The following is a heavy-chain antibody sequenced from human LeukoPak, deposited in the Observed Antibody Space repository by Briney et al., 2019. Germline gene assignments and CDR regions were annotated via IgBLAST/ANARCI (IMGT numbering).Heavy chain of an antibody. CDR2: IYTGGTT. V-gene: IGHV3-53*01. J-gene: IGHJ4*02. CDR3: AKDWSFGLHHYDSSGYCDY. D-gene: IGHD3-22*01. Sequence: GGSLRLSCAASGITVSGYYMSWVRQAPGKGLEWVSVIYTGGTTYYADSVKGRFTISRDISKNTLYLQMNSLRAEDTAVYYCAKDWSFGLHHYDSSGYCDYWGQGTLVTVSS. CDR1: GITVSGYY.